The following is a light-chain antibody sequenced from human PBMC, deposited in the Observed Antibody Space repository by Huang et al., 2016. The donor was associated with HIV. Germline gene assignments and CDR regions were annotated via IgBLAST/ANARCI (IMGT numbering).Light chain of an antibody. CDR2: AAA. CDR1: QTIAKF. CDR3: QQSFNGPIT. J-gene: IGKJ3*01. Sequence: DIQMTQSPSSLSASVGDRVTITCRASQTIAKFLNLYQAKPGKPPKRLICAAAELQSGVPSRFSGSGSGTDFTLTISSLQPEDFATYYCQQSFNGPITFGPGTKVDIK. V-gene: IGKV1-39*01.